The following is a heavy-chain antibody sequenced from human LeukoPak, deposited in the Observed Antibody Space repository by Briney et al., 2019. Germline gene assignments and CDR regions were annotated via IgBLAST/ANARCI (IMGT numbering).Heavy chain of an antibody. CDR3: AKDHRGGYYYDASIYYFDS. CDR1: GFAFNNHA. D-gene: IGHD3-22*01. V-gene: IGHV3-23*01. J-gene: IGHJ4*02. CDR2: ISGIGIST. Sequence: GGSLRLSCAASGFAFNNHAMSWVRQAPGKGPEWVSAISGIGISTYYADSVKGRFTISRDNAKNTLFLQMSSLRAGDTAVYYCAKDHRGGYYYDASIYYFDSWGQGTLVTVSS.